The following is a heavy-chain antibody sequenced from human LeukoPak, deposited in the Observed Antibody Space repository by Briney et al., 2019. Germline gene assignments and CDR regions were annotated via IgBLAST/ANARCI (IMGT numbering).Heavy chain of an antibody. CDR3: ARNSFAELMLLGSAYGMDV. CDR2: IKEDGSEK. Sequence: GGSLRLSCVASGFPFSSYWMTWVRQAPGKGLGWVANIKEDGSEKYYLDSVKGRFTISRDNAKNSLHLQINSLRVEDTAVYYCARNSFAELMLLGSAYGMDVWGQGTTVIVSS. V-gene: IGHV3-7*01. J-gene: IGHJ6*02. CDR1: GFPFSSYW. D-gene: IGHD2-8*01.